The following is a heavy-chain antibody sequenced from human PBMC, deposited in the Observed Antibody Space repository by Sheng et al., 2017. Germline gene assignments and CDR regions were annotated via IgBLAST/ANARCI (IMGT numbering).Heavy chain of an antibody. CDR3: ARPVSHGSGLRHGRAFDI. J-gene: IGHJ3*02. D-gene: IGHD3-10*01. CDR2: INHSGST. CDR1: GGSFSGYY. V-gene: IGHV4-34*01. Sequence: QVQLQQWGAGLLKPSETLSLTCAVYGGSFSGYYWSWIRQPPGKGLEWIGEINHSGSTNYNPSLKSRVTISVDTSKNQFSLKLSSVTAADTAVYYCARPVSHGSGLRHGRAFDIWGQGTMVTVSS.